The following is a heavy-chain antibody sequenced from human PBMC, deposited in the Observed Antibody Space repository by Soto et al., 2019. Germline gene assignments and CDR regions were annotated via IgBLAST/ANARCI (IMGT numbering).Heavy chain of an antibody. CDR1: GFTFSSYW. CDR3: ARGRSHLYSGSYRTDFDY. V-gene: IGHV3-74*01. D-gene: IGHD1-26*01. J-gene: IGHJ4*02. Sequence: GGSLRLSCAASGFTFSSYWMHWVRQAPGKGLVWVSRINSDGSSTSYADSVKGRFTISRDNAKNTLYLQMNSLRAEDTAVYYCARGRSHLYSGSYRTDFDYWGQGTLVTVSS. CDR2: INSDGSST.